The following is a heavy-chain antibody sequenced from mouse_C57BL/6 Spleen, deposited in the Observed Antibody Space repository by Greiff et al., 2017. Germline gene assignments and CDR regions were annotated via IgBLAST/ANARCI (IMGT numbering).Heavy chain of an antibody. D-gene: IGHD2-4*01. Sequence: EVKVVESGGGLVKPGGSLKLSCAASGFTFSDYGMHWVRQAPEKGLEWVAYISSGSSTIYYADTVKGRFTISRDNAKNTLFLQMTSLRSEDTAMYYCARSLYDYDTLAYWGQGTLVTVSA. CDR1: GFTFSDYG. J-gene: IGHJ3*01. CDR3: ARSLYDYDTLAY. CDR2: ISSGSSTI. V-gene: IGHV5-17*01.